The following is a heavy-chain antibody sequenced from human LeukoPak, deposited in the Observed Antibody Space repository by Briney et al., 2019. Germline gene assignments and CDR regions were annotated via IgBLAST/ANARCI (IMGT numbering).Heavy chain of an antibody. V-gene: IGHV3-53*01. J-gene: IGHJ1*01. D-gene: IGHD4-17*01. CDR2: ISGVNT. CDR3: ARDTNGNYVGAFGFQR. Sequence: GGSLRLSCAASGFTFSSYWMHWVRQAPGRGLEWVSSISGVNTYYADSVKGRFSISRDNYKNTLYLQMSSLRAEDTAVYYCARDTNGNYVGAFGFQRWGQGTLVTVSS. CDR1: GFTFSSYW.